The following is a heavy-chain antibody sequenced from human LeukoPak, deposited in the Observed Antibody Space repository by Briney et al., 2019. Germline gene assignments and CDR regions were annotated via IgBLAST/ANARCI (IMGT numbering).Heavy chain of an antibody. CDR1: GFTFSDYY. Sequence: PGGSLRLSCAASGFTFSDYYMSWIRQAPGKGLEWLSYIYGIDSTISYAASVKGRFTISRDNDKNSLYLQMNSLRAEDTAVYYCARDAYYYDSSSYYRNAFDIWGQGTVVTVSS. J-gene: IGHJ3*02. D-gene: IGHD3-22*01. CDR2: IYGIDSTI. V-gene: IGHV3-11*01. CDR3: ARDAYYYDSSSYYRNAFDI.